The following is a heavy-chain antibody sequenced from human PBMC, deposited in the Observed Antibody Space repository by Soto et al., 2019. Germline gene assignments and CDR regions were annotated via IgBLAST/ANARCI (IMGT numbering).Heavy chain of an antibody. CDR2: IYYSGST. Sequence: PSETLSLTCTVSGGSISSYYWSWIRQPPGKGLEWIGYIYYSGSTNYNPSLKSRVTISVDTSKNQFSLKLSSVTAADTAVYYCARWDIVVVPAAPPYYYYMDVWGKGTTVTVSS. CDR1: GGSISSYY. D-gene: IGHD2-2*01. V-gene: IGHV4-59*08. CDR3: ARWDIVVVPAAPPYYYYMDV. J-gene: IGHJ6*03.